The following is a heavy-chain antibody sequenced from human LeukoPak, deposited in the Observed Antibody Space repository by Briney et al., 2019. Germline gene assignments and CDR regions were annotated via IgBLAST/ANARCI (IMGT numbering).Heavy chain of an antibody. CDR1: GGSFSGYY. D-gene: IGHD3-22*01. J-gene: IGHJ3*02. Sequence: SETLSLTCAVYGGSFSGYYWSWIRQPPGKGLEWIGEINHSGSTNYNPFLKSRVTISVDTSKNQFSLKLSSVTAADTAVYYCARHDHYYDSSGYYLDAFDIWGQGTMVTVSP. CDR3: ARHDHYYDSSGYYLDAFDI. V-gene: IGHV4-34*01. CDR2: INHSGST.